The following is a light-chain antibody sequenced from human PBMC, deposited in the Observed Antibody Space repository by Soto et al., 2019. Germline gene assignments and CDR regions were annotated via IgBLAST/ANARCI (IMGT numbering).Light chain of an antibody. Sequence: DIVMTQSPLSLPVTPGEPASISCRSSQSLLHSNGYTYLAWYQQKPGQAPRLLIYDASSRATGIPDRFSGSGSGTDFTLTISRLEPEDFAVYYCQQYGSSLPWTFGQGTKVDIK. CDR3: QQYGSSLPWT. CDR2: DAS. J-gene: IGKJ1*01. CDR1: QSLLHSNGYTY. V-gene: IGKV3-20*01.